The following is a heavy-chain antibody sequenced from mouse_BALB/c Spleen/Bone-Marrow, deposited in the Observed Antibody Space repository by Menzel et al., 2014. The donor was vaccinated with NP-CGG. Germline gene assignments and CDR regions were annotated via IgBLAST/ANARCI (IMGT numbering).Heavy chain of an antibody. D-gene: IGHD1-1*01. V-gene: IGHV1-80*01. CDR1: GYAFSSYW. Sequence: QVQLQQSGAELVRPGSSVKISCKASGYAFSSYWVNWVRQRPGQGLEWIGQIYPGDGDTNYNGKFKDKATLTADKSSSTAYMQLSSLTSEASAVYFCAKSGYGSFDYWGQGTPLTVSS. J-gene: IGHJ2*01. CDR3: AKSGYGSFDY. CDR2: IYPGDGDT.